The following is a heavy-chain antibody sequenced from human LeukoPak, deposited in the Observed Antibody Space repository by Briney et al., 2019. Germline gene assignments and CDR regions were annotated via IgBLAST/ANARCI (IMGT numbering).Heavy chain of an antibody. Sequence: SETLSLTCTVSGGSISSSIYYWGWIRQSPGKGLEWIGSIYYSGSTYYNPSLKSRVTISVDTSKNQFSLKLSSVTAADTAVYYCAREGRGSSWYGGSFFDYWGQGTLVTVSS. J-gene: IGHJ4*02. CDR3: AREGRGSSWYGGSFFDY. CDR2: IYYSGST. CDR1: GGSISSSIYY. V-gene: IGHV4-39*07. D-gene: IGHD6-13*01.